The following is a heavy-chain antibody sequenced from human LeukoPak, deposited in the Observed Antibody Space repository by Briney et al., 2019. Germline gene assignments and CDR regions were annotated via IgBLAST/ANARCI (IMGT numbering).Heavy chain of an antibody. CDR3: ARGGHHYYGSGSYNWFDP. D-gene: IGHD3-10*01. CDR1: GGSIISSDYH. CDR2: ISYSGNT. V-gene: IGHV4-39*01. J-gene: IGHJ5*02. Sequence: SETLSLTCTVSGGSIISSDYHWGWVRQPPGKGLEWIGTISYSGNTNYNPSLRSRVTISVDTSNNQFSLRLGSVTAADTAVYYCARGGHHYYGSGSYNWFDPWGQGTLVTVSS.